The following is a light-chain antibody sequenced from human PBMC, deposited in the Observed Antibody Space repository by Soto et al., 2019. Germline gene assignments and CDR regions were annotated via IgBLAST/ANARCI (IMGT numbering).Light chain of an antibody. Sequence: DVVMTQSPLSLPVTLGQPASISCKSSHSLLHITGETFLFWYLQKPGQSPQLLIYEVSTRVSGVPDRFSGSGSGTDFTLEISRVETDDVGIYYCMQSTQLPPTFGQGTRLEIK. J-gene: IGKJ5*01. CDR3: MQSTQLPPT. CDR1: HSLLHITGETF. CDR2: EVS. V-gene: IGKV2D-29*02.